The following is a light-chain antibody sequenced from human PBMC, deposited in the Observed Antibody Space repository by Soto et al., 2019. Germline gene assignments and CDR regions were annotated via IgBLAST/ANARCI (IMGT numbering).Light chain of an antibody. V-gene: IGLV1-40*01. CDR1: SSNNGAGYD. Sequence: QSVLTQPPSVSGAPGQRVTISCTGSSSNNGAGYDVHWYQQLPGTAPKLLIYGNSNRPSGVPDRFSGSKSGTSASLAITGIQAEDEADYYCQSYDSSLSVVFGGGTKLTVL. J-gene: IGLJ2*01. CDR3: QSYDSSLSVV. CDR2: GNS.